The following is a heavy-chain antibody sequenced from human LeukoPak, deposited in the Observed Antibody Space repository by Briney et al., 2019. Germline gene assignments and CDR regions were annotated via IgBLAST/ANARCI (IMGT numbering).Heavy chain of an antibody. D-gene: IGHD6-6*01. J-gene: IGHJ6*03. V-gene: IGHV3-30*04. Sequence: GRSLRLSCAATGFTFSNNAMHWVRQAPGKGLEWVAVISYDGSNQRYADSVEGRFTISRDNSENTQFLQMNSLRPEDTAVYYCARDGAARLLRYYYYMDVWGKGTTVTVSS. CDR3: ARDGAARLLRYYYYMDV. CDR1: GFTFSNNA. CDR2: ISYDGSNQ.